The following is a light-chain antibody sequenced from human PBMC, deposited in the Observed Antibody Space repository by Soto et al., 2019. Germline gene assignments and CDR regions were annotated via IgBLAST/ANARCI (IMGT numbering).Light chain of an antibody. J-gene: IGLJ1*01. CDR2: EVT. CDR1: SGDIGTYNF. V-gene: IGLV2-8*01. Sequence: QSVLTQPTSASGSPGQSVTISCTGTSGDIGTYNFVSWYQQHPGKAPKLMIYEVTKWPSGVPDRFSGSKSGNTASLTISGLQGEDEADYYCSSYAGNNNYVFGTGTKLTVL. CDR3: SSYAGNNNYV.